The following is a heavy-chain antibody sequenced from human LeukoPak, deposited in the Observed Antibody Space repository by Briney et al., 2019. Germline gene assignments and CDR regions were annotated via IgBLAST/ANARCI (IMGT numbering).Heavy chain of an antibody. CDR3: ARGLYTNGWYYYDY. V-gene: IGHV3-33*05. CDR1: GFTFSRFG. Sequence: GGSLRLSCAASGFTFSRFGMHWVRQAPGKGLEWVAVFSYNGINKDYAGSVRGRFTISRDNSKNTLSLQMDSLRAEDTAMYYCARGLYTNGWYYYDYWGQGTLVTVSS. D-gene: IGHD6-19*01. J-gene: IGHJ4*02. CDR2: FSYNGINK.